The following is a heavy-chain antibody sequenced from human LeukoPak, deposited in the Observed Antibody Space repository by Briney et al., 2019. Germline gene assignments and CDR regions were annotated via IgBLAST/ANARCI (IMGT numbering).Heavy chain of an antibody. CDR1: GGSVTSGSYY. Sequence: SETLSLTCTVSGGSVTSGSYYWSWIRQPPGKGLEWIGYIYYTGSTKYNPSLKSRVTISVDTSKNQFSLKLRSVTAADTAVYYCARGPPFNYYGSGSYYAARPYNWFDPWGQGTLVTVSS. J-gene: IGHJ5*02. V-gene: IGHV4-61*01. CDR2: IYYTGST. CDR3: ARGPPFNYYGSGSYYAARPYNWFDP. D-gene: IGHD3-10*01.